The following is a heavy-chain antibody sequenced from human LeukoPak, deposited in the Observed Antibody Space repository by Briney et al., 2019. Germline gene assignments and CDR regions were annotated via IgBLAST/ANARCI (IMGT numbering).Heavy chain of an antibody. J-gene: IGHJ2*01. CDR3: ARTDYGDYDWYFDL. CDR1: GFTFSNYW. CDR2: IKHDGSDK. D-gene: IGHD4-17*01. V-gene: IGHV3-7*01. Sequence: GGSLRLSCAASGFTFSNYWMTWVRQAPGKGLEWVANIKHDGSDKYYVDSVKGRFTVSGDNAKNSLSLQMNSLRADDTAVYYCARTDYGDYDWYFDLWGRGTLVTVSS.